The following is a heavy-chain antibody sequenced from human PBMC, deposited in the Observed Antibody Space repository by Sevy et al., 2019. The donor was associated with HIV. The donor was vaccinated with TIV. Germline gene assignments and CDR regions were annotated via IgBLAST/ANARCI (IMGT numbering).Heavy chain of an antibody. V-gene: IGHV3-48*01. CDR2: ISSSSSTI. J-gene: IGHJ6*02. Sequence: GSLRLSCAASGFTFSSYSMNWVRQAPGKGLEWVSYISSSSSTIYYADSVKGRFTLSRDNAKNSLYLQMNSLSAQDMDVYYFERRWDYDFWSGSSGYYYYYGMDVWGQGTTVTVSS. CDR3: ERRWDYDFWSGSSGYYYYYGMDV. D-gene: IGHD3-3*01. CDR1: GFTFSSYS.